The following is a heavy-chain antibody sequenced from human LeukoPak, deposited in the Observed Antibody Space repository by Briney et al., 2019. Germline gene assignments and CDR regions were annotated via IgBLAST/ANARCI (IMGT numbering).Heavy chain of an antibody. CDR1: GASISSYY. V-gene: IGHV4-34*01. D-gene: IGHD2-15*01. J-gene: IGHJ6*03. CDR2: INHSGST. Sequence: PSETLSLTCTVSGASISSYYWSWIRQPPGKGLEWIGEINHSGSTNYNPSLKSRVTISVDTSKNQFSLKLSSVTAADTAVYYCARARCSGGSCYFYYYYYMDVWGKGTTVTVSS. CDR3: ARARCSGGSCYFYYYYYMDV.